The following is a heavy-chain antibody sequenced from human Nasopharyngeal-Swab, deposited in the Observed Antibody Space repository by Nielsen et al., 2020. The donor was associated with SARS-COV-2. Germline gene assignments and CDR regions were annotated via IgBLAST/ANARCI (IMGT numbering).Heavy chain of an antibody. CDR1: GGSISSRDYY. D-gene: IGHD5-24*01. CDR2: IYYRGST. J-gene: IGHJ4*02. CDR3: ARVRDNGYYFDS. V-gene: IGHV4-30-4*01. Sequence: SETLSLTCTVSGGSISSRDYYWSWIRQPPGKGLEWIGYIYYRGSTDYNPSLKSRVTISVDTSKNEFSLKLMPVTASDTAAYYCARVRDNGYYFDSWGQGTQVTVSS.